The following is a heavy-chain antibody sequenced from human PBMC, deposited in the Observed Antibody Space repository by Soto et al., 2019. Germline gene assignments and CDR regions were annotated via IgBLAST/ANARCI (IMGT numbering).Heavy chain of an antibody. J-gene: IGHJ4*02. D-gene: IGHD6-19*01. CDR2: TYWDDDN. CDR3: AHGSGWPFDY. V-gene: IGHV2-5*02. CDR1: GFSLNERAVG. Sequence: QITLEESGPTLVKPTQTLTLTCTFSGFSLNERAVGVGWIRQPPGKALEWLAFTYWDDDNHYSPSLKNRLTITKDTSKNQVVLTMTNTDPADTATYYCAHGSGWPFDYWGQGTQVTVSS.